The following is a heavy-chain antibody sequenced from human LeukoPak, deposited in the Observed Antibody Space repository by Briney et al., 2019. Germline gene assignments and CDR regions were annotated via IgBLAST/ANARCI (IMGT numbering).Heavy chain of an antibody. CDR3: ARTEPDDYGDYGWFDP. V-gene: IGHV4-59*01. CDR1: GGSISPYH. CDR2: IYYSGST. J-gene: IGHJ5*02. Sequence: SETLSLTCTVSGGSISPYHWSWIRQPPGKGLEWIGYIYYSGSTNYNPSLKSRVTISVDTSKNQFSLKLSSVTAADTAVYYCARTEPDDYGDYGWFDPWGQGTLVTVSS. D-gene: IGHD4-17*01.